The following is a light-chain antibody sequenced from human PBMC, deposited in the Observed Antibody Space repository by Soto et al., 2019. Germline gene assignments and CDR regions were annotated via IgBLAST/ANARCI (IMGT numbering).Light chain of an antibody. CDR1: QSVSISY. CDR2: DTS. Sequence: EIVLPQSPVTLSLSPGERATLSCRASQSVSISYLAWYQQKPGQAPRLLFYDTSARATGVPARFSGSGSGTEFTLTISSLQSEDFAVYYCQQYNNWPPEAFGQGTKVDIK. V-gene: IGKV3-15*01. J-gene: IGKJ1*01. CDR3: QQYNNWPPEA.